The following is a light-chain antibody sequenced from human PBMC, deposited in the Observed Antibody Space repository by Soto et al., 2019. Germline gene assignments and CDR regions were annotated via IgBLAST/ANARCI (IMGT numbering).Light chain of an antibody. J-gene: IGLJ2*01. CDR1: SSNIGSNY. V-gene: IGLV1-47*02. CDR3: AAWDDSLSVV. Sequence: QSVLTQPPSASGTPGQRGTISCSGSSSNIGSNYVYWYQQLPGTAPKLLIYSNNQRPSGVPDRFSGSKSGTSASLAISGLRSEDEADYYCAAWDDSLSVVFGGGTKLTVL. CDR2: SNN.